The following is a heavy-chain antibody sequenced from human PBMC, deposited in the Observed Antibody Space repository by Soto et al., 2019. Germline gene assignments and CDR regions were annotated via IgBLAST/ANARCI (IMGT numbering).Heavy chain of an antibody. V-gene: IGHV1-8*01. D-gene: IGHD6-13*01. CDR1: GYTFTSYD. CDR2: MNPNSGNT. Sequence: QVQLVQSGAEVKKPGASVKVSCKASGYTFTSYDINWVRQATGQGLEWMGWMNPNSGNTGYAQKFQGRVTMTRNTYXXXAXXELSSLRSEDTAVYYCARRGYSSSWYYYYYYGMDVWGQGTTVTVSS. J-gene: IGHJ6*02. CDR3: ARRGYSSSWYYYYYYGMDV.